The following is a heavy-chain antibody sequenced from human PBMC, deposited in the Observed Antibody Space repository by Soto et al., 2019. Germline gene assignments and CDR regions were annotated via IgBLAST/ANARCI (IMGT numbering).Heavy chain of an antibody. CDR1: GGSISSYY. Sequence: SETLSLTCTVSGGSISSYYWSWIRQHPGKGLEWIGYIYYSGSTYYNPSLKSRVTISVDTSKNQFSLKLSSVTAADTAVYYCARVGLDWNQSVDVWGKGTTVTVSS. CDR2: IYYSGST. J-gene: IGHJ6*04. D-gene: IGHD1-1*01. CDR3: ARVGLDWNQSVDV. V-gene: IGHV4-59*12.